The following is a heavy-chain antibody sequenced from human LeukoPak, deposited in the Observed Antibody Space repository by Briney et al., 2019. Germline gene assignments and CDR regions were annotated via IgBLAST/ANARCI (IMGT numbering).Heavy chain of an antibody. V-gene: IGHV4-59*01. D-gene: IGHD2-15*01. CDR2: IFYSGST. J-gene: IGHJ5*02. CDR3: TRQRGNCFPDT. Sequence: PSETLSLTCTVAGASINIYYWTWIRQPPGKGLEWLGYIFYSGSTNYNPSLKSRLTISVDTSKNQFSLKLSSVTAAATPVYYWTRQRGNCFPDTWGERALVTLSS. CDR1: GASINIYY.